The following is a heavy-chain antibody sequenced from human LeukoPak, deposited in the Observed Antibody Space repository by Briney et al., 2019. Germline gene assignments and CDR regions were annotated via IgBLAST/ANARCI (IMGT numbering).Heavy chain of an antibody. CDR1: GFTFRNYA. Sequence: PGGSLRLSCAASGFTFRNYALSWVRQAPGKGLRWVSAISGSDSSTYYADSVKGRFTISRDNVKNVLYLQMNSLRSEDTALYYCAKDLSSTITSALVLDAWGQGTTV. CDR3: AKDLSSTITSALVLDA. D-gene: IGHD2-2*01. CDR2: ISGSDSST. V-gene: IGHV3-23*01. J-gene: IGHJ6*02.